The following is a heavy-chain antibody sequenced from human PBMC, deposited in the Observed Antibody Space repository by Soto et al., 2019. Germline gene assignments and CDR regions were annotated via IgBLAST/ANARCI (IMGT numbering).Heavy chain of an antibody. D-gene: IGHD2-15*01. Sequence: SETLSLTCTVSGGSISSYYWSWIRQPPGKGLEWIGYIYYSGSTNYNPSLKSRVTISVDTSKNQFSLKLSSLTAADTAVYYCARDHLGGYCSGGSCKGDFHYYGMDVWGQGTTVTVSS. V-gene: IGHV4-59*01. J-gene: IGHJ6*02. CDR3: ARDHLGGYCSGGSCKGDFHYYGMDV. CDR2: IYYSGST. CDR1: GGSISSYY.